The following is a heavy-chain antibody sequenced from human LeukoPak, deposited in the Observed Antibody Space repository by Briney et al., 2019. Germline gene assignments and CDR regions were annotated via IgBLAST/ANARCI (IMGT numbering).Heavy chain of an antibody. D-gene: IGHD2/OR15-2a*01. CDR2: INHSGST. CDR3: ARGVVTLHY. V-gene: IGHV4-34*01. J-gene: IGHJ4*02. Sequence: SETLSLTCAVYGGSFSGYYWSWIRQPPGKGLEWIGEINHSGSTNYNPSLKSRVTISVDTSKNQFSLKLSSVTAADTAVYYCARGVVTLHYWGQGTLVTVSA. CDR1: GGSFSGYY.